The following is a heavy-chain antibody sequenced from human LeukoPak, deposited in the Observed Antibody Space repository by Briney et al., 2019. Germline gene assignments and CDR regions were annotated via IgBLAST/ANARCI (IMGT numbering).Heavy chain of an antibody. CDR2: ISSSSSYI. CDR3: ASSLVDTAMARTDY. D-gene: IGHD5-18*01. V-gene: IGHV3-21*01. J-gene: IGHJ4*02. Sequence: GSLRLSCAASGFTFSSYSMNWVRQAPGKGLEWGSSISSSSSYIYYADSVKGRFTISRDNAKNSLYLQMNSLRAEDTAVYYCASSLVDTAMARTDYWGQGTLVTVSS. CDR1: GFTFSSYS.